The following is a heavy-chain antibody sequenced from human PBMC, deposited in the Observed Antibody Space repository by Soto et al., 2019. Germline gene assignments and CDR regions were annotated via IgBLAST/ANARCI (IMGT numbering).Heavy chain of an antibody. CDR1: GYTFTTYG. CDR3: ARDSRSDIVVVVNWSSP. D-gene: IGHD2-15*01. Sequence: GASVKVSCKTSGYTFTTYGINWVRQAPGQGLEWMGWISAYNGNTKYAQNLQGRVTMTTDTSTSTAYMELRSLRSDDTAIYYCARDSRSDIVVVVNWSSPWGLGTLVLVSS. CDR2: ISAYNGNT. J-gene: IGHJ5*02. V-gene: IGHV1-18*01.